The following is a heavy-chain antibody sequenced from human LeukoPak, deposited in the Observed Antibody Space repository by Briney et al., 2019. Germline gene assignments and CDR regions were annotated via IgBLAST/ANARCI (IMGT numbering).Heavy chain of an antibody. J-gene: IGHJ3*02. CDR2: IYYSGST. D-gene: IGHD7-27*01. CDR1: GGSISSYY. Sequence: PSETLSLTCTVSGGSISSYYWSWIRQPPGKGLEWSGYIYYSGSTNYNPSLKSRVTISVDTSKNQFSLKLSSVTAADTAVYYCARTGDAPGDAFDIWGQGTMVTVSS. CDR3: ARTGDAPGDAFDI. V-gene: IGHV4-59*01.